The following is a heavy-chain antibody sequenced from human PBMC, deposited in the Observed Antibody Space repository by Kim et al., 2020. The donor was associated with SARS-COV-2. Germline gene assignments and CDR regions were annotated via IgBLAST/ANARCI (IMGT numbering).Heavy chain of an antibody. CDR1: GDSVSRNNAS. V-gene: IGHV6-1*01. CDR2: TYYTSNWYN. CDR3: AREVNNVFGV. J-gene: IGHJ3*01. Sequence: SQTLSLTCAISGDSVSRNNASWNWIRQSPSRGLEWLRRTYYTSNWYNDYAVFVKSRISINPDTSKNRCSLQLNSVTPEDTAVYYCAREVNNVFGVWGQGTMVTIPS. D-gene: IGHD3-22*01.